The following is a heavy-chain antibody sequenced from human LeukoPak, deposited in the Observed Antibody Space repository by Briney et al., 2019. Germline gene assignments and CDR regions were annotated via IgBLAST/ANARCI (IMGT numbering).Heavy chain of an antibody. CDR3: ARQHSGSYYGDALDI. CDR2: IKQDASDK. J-gene: IGHJ3*02. V-gene: IGHV3-7*01. CDR1: GFTFSNYW. D-gene: IGHD1-26*01. Sequence: GGSLRLSCVGSGFTFSNYWLSWVRQTPGKGLEWVANIKQDASDKYYVDSVKGRFTISRDNAKNSLYLQMNTLRAEDTAVYYCARQHSGSYYGDALDIWGQGTMVTVSS.